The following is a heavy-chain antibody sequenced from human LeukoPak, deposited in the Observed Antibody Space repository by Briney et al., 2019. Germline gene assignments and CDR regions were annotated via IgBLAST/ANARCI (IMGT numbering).Heavy chain of an antibody. V-gene: IGHV3-23*01. Sequence: QAGGSLRLSCAASGFTFDGYAMSWVRQAPGKGLEWVSAINGDASSTFYAESVKGRFTISRDNSKNMLYLQMNGLSVEDTAVYYCAKRDYYDTSTFSPLFQHWGQGTLVTVSS. D-gene: IGHD3-22*01. CDR1: GFTFDGYA. J-gene: IGHJ1*01. CDR2: INGDASST. CDR3: AKRDYYDTSTFSPLFQH.